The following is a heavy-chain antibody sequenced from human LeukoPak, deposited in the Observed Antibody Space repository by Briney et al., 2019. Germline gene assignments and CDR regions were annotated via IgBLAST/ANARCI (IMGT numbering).Heavy chain of an antibody. J-gene: IGHJ4*02. CDR2: IIPILGIA. V-gene: IGHV1-69*04. Sequence: ASVKVSCKASGGTFSSYTISWVRQAPGQGLEWMRRIIPILGIANYAQKFQGRVTITADKSTSTAYMELSSLRSEDTAVYYCARERPSGSYYNDYWGQGTLVTVSS. D-gene: IGHD3-10*01. CDR1: GGTFSSYT. CDR3: ARERPSGSYYNDY.